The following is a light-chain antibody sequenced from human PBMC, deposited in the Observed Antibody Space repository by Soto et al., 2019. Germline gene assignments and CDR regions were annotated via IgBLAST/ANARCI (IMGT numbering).Light chain of an antibody. V-gene: IGKV1-5*01. CDR3: QQYNSYPWT. J-gene: IGKJ1*01. CDR2: DAS. CDR1: QSISSW. Sequence: DIQMTQSPSNLSATAGDRVTITCRASQSISSWLAWYQHKPGKAPKLLIYDASNLDSGVPSRFSGSGSGTEFTLTISSLQPDDFATYYCQQYNSYPWTFGQGTKVDIK.